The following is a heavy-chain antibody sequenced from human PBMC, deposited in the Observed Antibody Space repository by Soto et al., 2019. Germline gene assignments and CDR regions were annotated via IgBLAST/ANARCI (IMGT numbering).Heavy chain of an antibody. V-gene: IGHV3-30*03. D-gene: IGHD2-15*01. J-gene: IGHJ5*02. CDR3: ARDISYGGGSCYSA. CDR2: ISYDGSNK. Sequence: GGSLRLSCAASGFTFSSYGMHWVRQAPGKGLEWVAVISYDGSNKYYADSVKGRFTISRDNSKNTLYLQMNSLRAEDTAVYYCARDISYGGGSCYSAWGQGTLVTVSS. CDR1: GFTFSSYG.